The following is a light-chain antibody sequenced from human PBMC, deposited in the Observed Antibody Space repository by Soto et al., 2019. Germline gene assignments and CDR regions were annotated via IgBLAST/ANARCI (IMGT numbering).Light chain of an antibody. V-gene: IGLV2-11*01. CDR2: DVV. CDR1: SSDVGGYNY. J-gene: IGLJ2*01. Sequence: QSALTQPRSVSGSPGQSVTISCTGTSSDVGGYNYVSWYQQHPGKAPKLMTYDVVKRPSGVPDRFSGSKSGNTASLTISGLQAEDEADYYCCSYAGSYTLGAFGGGTKVTVL. CDR3: CSYAGSYTLGA.